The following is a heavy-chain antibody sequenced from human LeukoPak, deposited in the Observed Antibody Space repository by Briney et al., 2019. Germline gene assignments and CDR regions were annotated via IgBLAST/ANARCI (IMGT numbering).Heavy chain of an antibody. CDR2: MNPNSGNT. CDR3: ARGRGYSGYDSRLGDY. J-gene: IGHJ4*02. Sequence: ASVKVSCKASGYTFTSYDINWVRQATGQGLEWMGWMNPNSGNTGYAQKFRGRVTMTRNTSISTAHMELSSLRSEDTAVYYCARGRGYSGYDSRLGDYWGQGTLVTVSS. CDR1: GYTFTSYD. V-gene: IGHV1-8*01. D-gene: IGHD5-12*01.